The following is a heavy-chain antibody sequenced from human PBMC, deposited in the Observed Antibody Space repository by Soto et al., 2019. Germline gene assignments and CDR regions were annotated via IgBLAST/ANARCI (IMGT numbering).Heavy chain of an antibody. CDR1: GYTLTELS. Sequence: ASVKVSCKVSGYTLTELSMHWVRQAPGKGLEWMRGFDPEDGETIYAQKFQGRVTMTEDTSTDTAYMELSSLRYEDIAVYYCATRMDSSSWDFDYWGQGNLVTVYS. D-gene: IGHD6-13*01. V-gene: IGHV1-24*01. CDR2: FDPEDGET. CDR3: ATRMDSSSWDFDY. J-gene: IGHJ4*02.